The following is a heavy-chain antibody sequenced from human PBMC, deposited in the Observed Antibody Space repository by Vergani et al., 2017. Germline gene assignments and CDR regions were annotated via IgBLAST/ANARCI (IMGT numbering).Heavy chain of an antibody. D-gene: IGHD2-15*01. J-gene: IGHJ1*01. CDR1: GVSISSDDDY. V-gene: IGHV4-30-4*01. Sequence: QVRLQESGPGLVKPSQTLSLTCTVSGVSISSDDDYWNWIRQPPGKGLEWIGYIYFSGSPSYNPSLKSRGSISVDASNNQFSLKLKSVTVADTAVYYCARDNLGYCSGGRCYAVEYFQHWGQGTLVTVSS. CDR3: ARDNLGYCSGGRCYAVEYFQH. CDR2: IYFSGSP.